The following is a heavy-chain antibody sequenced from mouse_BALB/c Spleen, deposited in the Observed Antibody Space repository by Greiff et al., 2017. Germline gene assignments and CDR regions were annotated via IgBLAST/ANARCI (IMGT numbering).Heavy chain of an antibody. Sequence: VQLVESGAELMKPGASVKISCKATGYTFSSYWIEWVKQRPGHGLEWIGEILPGSGSTNYNEKFKGKATFTADTSSNTAYMQLSSLTSEDSAVYYCARSDYYGSTYVDYWGQGTTLTVSS. V-gene: IGHV1-9*01. CDR1: GYTFSSYW. CDR2: ILPGSGST. CDR3: ARSDYYGSTYVDY. J-gene: IGHJ2*01. D-gene: IGHD1-1*01.